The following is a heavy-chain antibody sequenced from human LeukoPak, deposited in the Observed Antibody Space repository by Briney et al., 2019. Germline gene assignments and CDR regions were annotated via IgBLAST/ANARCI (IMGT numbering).Heavy chain of an antibody. D-gene: IGHD6-13*01. J-gene: IGHJ4*02. CDR3: ARGNLTRYSSSWYYFDY. Sequence: SVTVSCKASGGTFSSYAISWVRQAPGQGLEWMGGIIPIFGTANYAQKFQGRVTITADESTSTAYMELSSLRSEDTAVYYCARGNLTRYSSSWYYFDYWGQGTLVTVSS. CDR1: GGTFSSYA. CDR2: IIPIFGTA. V-gene: IGHV1-69*13.